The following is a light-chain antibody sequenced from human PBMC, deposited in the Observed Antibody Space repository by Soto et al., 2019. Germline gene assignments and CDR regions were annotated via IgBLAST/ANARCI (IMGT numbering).Light chain of an antibody. Sequence: EIVLTQSPGTLSLSPGEIATLSFRASQSVSSSYLAWYQRKPGQAPRLLIHGASTRAAGISDRFSGSGSGTDFTLTISRLEPEDFAVYYCQQYGSLITFGGGTKVDI. J-gene: IGKJ4*01. V-gene: IGKV3-20*01. CDR2: GAS. CDR3: QQYGSLIT. CDR1: QSVSSSY.